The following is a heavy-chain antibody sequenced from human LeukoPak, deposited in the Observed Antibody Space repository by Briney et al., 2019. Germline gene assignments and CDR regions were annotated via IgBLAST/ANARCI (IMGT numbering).Heavy chain of an antibody. CDR1: GFTFSNYW. CDR2: IRQDGSET. Sequence: GGSLRLSCAASGFTFSNYWMSWVRQAPGKGLEWLANIRQDGSETYHVDSLKGRFTISRDNANNSLYLQMNSLRAEDTAVYYCATRIPADYWGQGTLVTVSS. J-gene: IGHJ4*02. D-gene: IGHD2-2*01. CDR3: ATRIPADY. V-gene: IGHV3-7*01.